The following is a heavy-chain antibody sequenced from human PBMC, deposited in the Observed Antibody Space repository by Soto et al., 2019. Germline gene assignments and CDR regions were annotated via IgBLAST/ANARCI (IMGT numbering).Heavy chain of an antibody. V-gene: IGHV3-30-3*01. CDR2: ISYDGSNK. CDR1: GFTFSSYA. D-gene: IGHD5-12*01. J-gene: IGHJ6*02. CDR3: AGDKRWLQGFYYYGMDV. Sequence: QVQLVESGGGVVQPGRSLRLSCAASGFTFSSYAMHWVRQAPGKGLEWVAVISYDGSNKYYADSVKGRFTISRDNSKDTLYMDMDSLRAEDTAVYYCAGDKRWLQGFYYYGMDVWGQGTTVTVSS.